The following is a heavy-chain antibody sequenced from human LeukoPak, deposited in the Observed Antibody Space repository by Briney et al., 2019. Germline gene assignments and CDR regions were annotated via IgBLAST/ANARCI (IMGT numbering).Heavy chain of an antibody. CDR1: GYTFTSYD. CDR2: MNANSGNT. J-gene: IGHJ4*02. Sequence: ASVKVSCKASGYTFTSYDTNWVRQATGQGLEWMGWMNANSGNTGYAQKFQGRVTMTRNTSISTAYMELSSLRSEDTAVCYCARRGGVDYWGQGTLVTVSS. D-gene: IGHD3-10*01. CDR3: ARRGGVDY. V-gene: IGHV1-8*01.